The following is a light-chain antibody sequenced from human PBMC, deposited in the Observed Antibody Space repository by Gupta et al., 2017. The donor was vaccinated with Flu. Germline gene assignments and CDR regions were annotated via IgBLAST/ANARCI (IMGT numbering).Light chain of an antibody. Sequence: PSTLSASVGDRVTITCRASQSISIRLAWYQQKPGKAPDLLIYRASSLQSGVPSRFSGSESGTEFTLTVSSLQPDDFATYYCQQYDTYPYTFGQGTKVELK. V-gene: IGKV1-5*03. J-gene: IGKJ2*01. CDR3: QQYDTYPYT. CDR2: RAS. CDR1: QSISIR.